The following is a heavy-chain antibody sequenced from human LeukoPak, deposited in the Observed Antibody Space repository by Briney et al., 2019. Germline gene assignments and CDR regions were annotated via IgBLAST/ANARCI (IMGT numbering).Heavy chain of an antibody. D-gene: IGHD3-3*01. Sequence: SETLSLTCGVSGGSIGSDDNSWTWIRQSPGQGLEWLGYISHSGSTYYHPSLKSRVTISLDRSKTQSSLKLNSGTAADTAGYYCARHASDLWSGSSGFFDYWGQGTLVIVSS. V-gene: IGHV4-30-2*06. CDR2: ISHSGST. J-gene: IGHJ4*02. CDR1: GGSIGSDDNS. CDR3: ARHASDLWSGSSGFFDY.